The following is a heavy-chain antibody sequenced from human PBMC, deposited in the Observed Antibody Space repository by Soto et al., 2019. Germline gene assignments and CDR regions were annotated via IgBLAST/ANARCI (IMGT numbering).Heavy chain of an antibody. CDR2: IWYDGSNK. D-gene: IGHD6-13*01. CDR1: GFTFSSYG. J-gene: IGHJ5*02. V-gene: IGHV3-33*01. Sequence: QVQLVESGGGVVQPGRSLRLSCAASGFTFSSYGMHWVRQAPGKGLEWVAVIWYDGSNKYYADSVKGRFTISRDNSKNSLYLQMNSLRAEDTAVYYCARDSGSSWYGSRTWGQGTLVTVSS. CDR3: ARDSGSSWYGSRT.